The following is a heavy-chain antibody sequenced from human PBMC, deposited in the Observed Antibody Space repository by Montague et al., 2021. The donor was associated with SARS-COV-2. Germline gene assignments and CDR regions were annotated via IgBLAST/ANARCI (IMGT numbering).Heavy chain of an antibody. CDR1: GGSLSGYY. CDR3: ARVPYRLLYVPRYYGMDV. D-gene: IGHD2-2*02. J-gene: IGHJ6*02. CDR2: ISHSGST. Sequence: SETLSLTCAVSGGSLSGYYWGWIRQPPGEGLEWIAEISHSGSTSYNPSLKSRVTISVDTSKNQFSLKLSSATAVDTAVYYCARVPYRLLYVPRYYGMDVWGQGTTVTVSS. V-gene: IGHV4-34*01.